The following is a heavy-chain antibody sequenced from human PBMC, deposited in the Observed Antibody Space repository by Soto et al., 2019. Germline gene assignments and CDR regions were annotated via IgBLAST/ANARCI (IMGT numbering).Heavy chain of an antibody. CDR3: AKVLRPTGSSWYSWFDP. V-gene: IGHV3-23*01. CDR2: ISGSGGST. CDR1: GFTFSSYA. D-gene: IGHD6-13*01. J-gene: IGHJ5*02. Sequence: GGSLRLSCAASGFTFSSYAMSWVRQAPGKGLEWVSAISGSGGSTYYADSVKGRFTISRDNSKNTLYLQMNSLRAEDTAVYYCAKVLRPTGSSWYSWFDPWGQGTLVTVSS.